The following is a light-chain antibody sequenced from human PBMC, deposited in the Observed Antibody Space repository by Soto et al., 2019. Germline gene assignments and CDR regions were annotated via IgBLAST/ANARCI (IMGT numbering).Light chain of an antibody. CDR2: DAS. CDR3: QQRSNWPHT. J-gene: IGKJ4*01. V-gene: IGKV3-11*01. Sequence: EIVLTQSPATLSLSPGERATLSCRASQTINIYLAWYQQKPGQAPRLLIYDASNRATGIPARFSGNGAGTDFTLTISNLEPEDFAVYYCQQRSNWPHTFGRGTKV. CDR1: QTINIY.